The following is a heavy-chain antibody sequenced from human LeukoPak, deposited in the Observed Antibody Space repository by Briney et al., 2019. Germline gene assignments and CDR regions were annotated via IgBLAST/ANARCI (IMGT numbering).Heavy chain of an antibody. Sequence: GGSLRLSCVGSGFIFSSYGMNWVRQAPGKGLEWVSYISSSSSTIYYADSVKGRFTISRDDAKNSLYLQMNSLRAEDTAVYYCAREFGSWGQGTLVTVSS. J-gene: IGHJ4*02. V-gene: IGHV3-48*01. CDR3: AREFGS. CDR2: ISSSSSTI. CDR1: GFIFSSYG.